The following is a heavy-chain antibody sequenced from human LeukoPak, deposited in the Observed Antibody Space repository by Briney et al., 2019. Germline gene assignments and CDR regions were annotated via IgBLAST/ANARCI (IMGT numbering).Heavy chain of an antibody. J-gene: IGHJ4*02. CDR3: SESYYNVWYFDY. V-gene: IGHV4-39*07. Sequence: SETLSLTCTVSGGSISSSSYYWGWIRQPPGKGLEWIGSIYYSGSTYYNPSLKSRVTISVDTSKNQFSLKLSSVTAADTAVYYGSESYYNVWYFDYWGQGTLVTVSS. CDR2: IYYSGST. D-gene: IGHD3-10*01. CDR1: GGSISSSSYY.